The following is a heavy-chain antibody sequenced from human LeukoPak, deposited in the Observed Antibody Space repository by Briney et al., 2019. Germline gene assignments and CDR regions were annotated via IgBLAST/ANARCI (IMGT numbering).Heavy chain of an antibody. V-gene: IGHV1-8*02. CDR3: ARMYYYGSSGPNWFDP. Sequence: ASVNVSCKASGYTFTSYYIHWVRQATGQGLEWMGWMNPNSGNTGYGQKFQGRVTMTRDTSISTAYMELSSLTSEDTAVYYCARMYYYGSSGPNWFDPWGQGTLVTVSS. J-gene: IGHJ5*02. CDR2: MNPNSGNT. CDR1: GYTFTSYY. D-gene: IGHD3-22*01.